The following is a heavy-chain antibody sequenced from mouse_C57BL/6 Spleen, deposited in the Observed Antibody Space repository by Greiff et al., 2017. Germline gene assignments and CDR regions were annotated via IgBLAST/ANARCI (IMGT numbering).Heavy chain of an antibody. Sequence: QVQLKESGAELVKPGASVKLSCKASGYTFTEYTIHWVKQRSGQGLEWIGWFYPGSGSIKYNEKFKDKATLTADKSSSTVYMELSRLTSEDSAVYFCARHEESYGYGYYAMDYWGQGTSVTVSS. CDR3: ARHEESYGYGYYAMDY. J-gene: IGHJ4*01. CDR1: GYTFTEYT. CDR2: FYPGSGSI. V-gene: IGHV1-62-2*01. D-gene: IGHD2-2*01.